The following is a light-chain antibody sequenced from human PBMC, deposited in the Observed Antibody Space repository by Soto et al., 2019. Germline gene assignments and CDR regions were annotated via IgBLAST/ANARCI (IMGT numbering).Light chain of an antibody. Sequence: QPVLTQPPSASGTPGQRVSISCSGSSSNIGRNTVSWYQQLPGTAPKLLIYSNNQRPSGVPDRFSGSKSGTSASLAISGLQSEGEADYYCAAWDDSLNGPVFGGGTQLTVL. CDR1: SSNIGRNT. CDR2: SNN. J-gene: IGLJ3*02. CDR3: AAWDDSLNGPV. V-gene: IGLV1-44*01.